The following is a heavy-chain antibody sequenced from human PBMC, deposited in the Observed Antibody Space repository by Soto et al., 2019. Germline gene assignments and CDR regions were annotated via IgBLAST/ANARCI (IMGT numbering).Heavy chain of an antibody. D-gene: IGHD6-13*01. J-gene: IGHJ4*02. Sequence: QVQLVESGGGVVQPGRSLRLSCAASGFAFSSYGMHWVRQAPGKGLEWVAVIWYDGSNKYYADSVKGRFTISRDNSENTLYLQMNSLRAEDTAVYYCARGSSSSWYVPFDYWGQGTLVTVSS. CDR2: IWYDGSNK. CDR3: ARGSSSSWYVPFDY. CDR1: GFAFSSYG. V-gene: IGHV3-33*01.